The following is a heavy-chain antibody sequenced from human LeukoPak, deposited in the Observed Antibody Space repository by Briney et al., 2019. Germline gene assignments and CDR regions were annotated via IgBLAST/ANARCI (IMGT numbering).Heavy chain of an antibody. D-gene: IGHD3-10*01. V-gene: IGHV3-21*01. CDR1: GFTFSSYE. CDR2: ISSSSNNI. Sequence: GGSLRLSCAASGFTFSSYEMNWVRQAPGKGLEWVSSISSSSNNIYYADSVKGRFTISRDNAKNSLYLQMNSLRAEDTAVYYCAGEVTMVRGVPANYYYYMDVWGKGTTVTVSS. CDR3: AGEVTMVRGVPANYYYYMDV. J-gene: IGHJ6*03.